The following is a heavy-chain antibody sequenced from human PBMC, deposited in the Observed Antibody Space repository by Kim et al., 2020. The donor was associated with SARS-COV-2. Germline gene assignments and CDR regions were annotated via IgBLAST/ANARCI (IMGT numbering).Heavy chain of an antibody. CDR3: ARGGIVVDY. Sequence: GGSLRLSCAASGFTFSTYWMSWVRQAPGKGLEWVANINQTGSDKYYVDSVKGRFTISRDNAKNSLYLQMNSLRAEDTAVYYCARGGIVVDYWGQGTLVTVSS. D-gene: IGHD2-21*01. V-gene: IGHV3-7*01. CDR2: INQTGSDK. J-gene: IGHJ4*02. CDR1: GFTFSTYW.